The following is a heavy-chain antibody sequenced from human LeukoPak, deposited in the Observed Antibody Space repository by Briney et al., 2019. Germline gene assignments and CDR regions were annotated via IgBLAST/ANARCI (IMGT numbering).Heavy chain of an antibody. Sequence: NPSETQSLTCTVSGGSISSYYWTWIRQPPGKGLEWIGDIYITGSTNYNPYLKRRVTMSVDTSKNQFSLRLSSVTAADTAVYYCARVRIGETSYDASDVWGLGTMVTVSS. CDR1: GGSISSYY. CDR3: ARVRIGETSYDASDV. CDR2: IYITGST. V-gene: IGHV4-59*13. D-gene: IGHD1-26*01. J-gene: IGHJ3*01.